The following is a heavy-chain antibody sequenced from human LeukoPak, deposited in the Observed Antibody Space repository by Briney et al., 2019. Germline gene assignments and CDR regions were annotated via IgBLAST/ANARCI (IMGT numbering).Heavy chain of an antibody. CDR1: GFTFSHYG. D-gene: IGHD4-11*01. CDR3: ARWMATVTTPDY. CDR2: INPNSGGT. Sequence: GGSLRLSCAASGFTFSHYGMHWVRQAPGQGLEWMGWINPNSGGTNYAQKFQGRVTMTRDTSISTAYMELSRLRSDDTAVYYCARWMATVTTPDYWGQGTLVTVSS. V-gene: IGHV1-2*02. J-gene: IGHJ4*02.